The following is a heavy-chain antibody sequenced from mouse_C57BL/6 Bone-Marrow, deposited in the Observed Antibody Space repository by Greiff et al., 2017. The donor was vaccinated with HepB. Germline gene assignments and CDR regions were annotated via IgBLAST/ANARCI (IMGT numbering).Heavy chain of an antibody. J-gene: IGHJ4*01. Sequence: VQLQQSGAELVRPGTSVKMSCKASGYTFTNYWIGWAKQRPGHGLEWIGDIYPGGGYTNYNEKFKGKATLTADKSSSTAYMHFSSLTSEDSAIYYCARILSEAMDYWGQGTSVTVSS. CDR1: GYTFTNYW. CDR2: IYPGGGYT. D-gene: IGHD6-5*01. V-gene: IGHV1-63*01. CDR3: ARILSEAMDY.